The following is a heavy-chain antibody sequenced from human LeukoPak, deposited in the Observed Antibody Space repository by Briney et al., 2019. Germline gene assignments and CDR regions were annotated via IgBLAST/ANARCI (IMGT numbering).Heavy chain of an antibody. D-gene: IGHD3-16*02. CDR1: GGTFSDYY. Sequence: PSETLSLTCAVSGGTFSDYYWTWIRQPPGKGLEWIGEINHSGNTNYDPSLKGRVTISVDTSKNQLSLNLNSVTAADTAVYFCARGFRSHLYYWGQGTLVTVSS. CDR3: ARGFRSHLYY. CDR2: INHSGNT. V-gene: IGHV4-34*01. J-gene: IGHJ4*02.